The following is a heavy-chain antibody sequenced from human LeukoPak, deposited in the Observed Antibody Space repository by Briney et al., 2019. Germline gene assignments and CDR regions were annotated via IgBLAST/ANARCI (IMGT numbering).Heavy chain of an antibody. Sequence: SETLSLTCTVSGGSISSYYWSWIRQPPGKGLEWIGYIYYSGSTNYNPSLKSRVTISVDTSKNQFSLKLSSVTAADTAVYYCARAGVYGYNLYYFDYWGQGTLVTVSS. CDR2: IYYSGST. V-gene: IGHV4-59*12. J-gene: IGHJ4*02. CDR1: GGSISSYY. D-gene: IGHD5-24*01. CDR3: ARAGVYGYNLYYFDY.